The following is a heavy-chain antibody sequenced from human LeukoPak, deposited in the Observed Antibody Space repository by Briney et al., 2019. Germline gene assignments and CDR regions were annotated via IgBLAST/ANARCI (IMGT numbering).Heavy chain of an antibody. D-gene: IGHD6-6*01. CDR2: IIPIFGTA. Sequence: SVRVSCKASGGTFSSYAISWVRQAPGQGLEWMGRIIPIFGTANYAQKFQGRVTITTDESTSTAYMELSSLRSEDTAVYYCAREGIYSSSSHFDYWGQGTLVTVSS. CDR3: AREGIYSSSSHFDY. V-gene: IGHV1-69*05. CDR1: GGTFSSYA. J-gene: IGHJ4*02.